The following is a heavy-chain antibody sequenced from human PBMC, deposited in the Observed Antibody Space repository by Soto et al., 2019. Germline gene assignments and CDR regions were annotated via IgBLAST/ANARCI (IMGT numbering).Heavy chain of an antibody. V-gene: IGHV3-23*01. CDR3: AKAHTPLSSSSYFDY. Sequence: GWSLRLSCASSVFTFISYAMSWVRQAPGKGLEWVSAISGSGGSTYYADSVKGRFTISRDNSKNTLYLQMNSLRAEDTAVYYCAKAHTPLSSSSYFDYWGQGTLVTVSS. CDR2: ISGSGGST. J-gene: IGHJ4*02. D-gene: IGHD6-6*01. CDR1: VFTFISYA.